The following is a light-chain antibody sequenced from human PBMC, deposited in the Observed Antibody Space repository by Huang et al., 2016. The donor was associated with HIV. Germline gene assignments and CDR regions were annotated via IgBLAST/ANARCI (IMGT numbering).Light chain of an antibody. J-gene: IGKJ2*01. V-gene: IGKV3-11*01. CDR2: DTS. Sequence: DIVLTQSPATLSLSPGERVTLSCRASQSVGSYLAWYQQKPGQAPRLLIYDTSNRATGIPTRFSGSGSWTDFTLTISSLESEDFAVYYCQQRSNWPHTFGQGTRLEI. CDR3: QQRSNWPHT. CDR1: QSVGSY.